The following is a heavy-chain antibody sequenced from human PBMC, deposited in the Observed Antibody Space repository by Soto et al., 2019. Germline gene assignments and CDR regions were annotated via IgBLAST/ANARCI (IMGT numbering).Heavy chain of an antibody. CDR1: GYTFTSYG. V-gene: IGHV1-18*01. Sequence: QVQLVQSGAEVKKPGASVKVSCKASGYTFTSYGISWVRQAPGQGLEWMGWISAYNGNTNYAQKLQGRVTITTDAATSIAYMELRSLRSDDTAVYYCARGGVGYCSSTSCYGGDYYYYYYMDVWGKGTTVTVSS. J-gene: IGHJ6*03. CDR3: ARGGVGYCSSTSCYGGDYYYYYYMDV. CDR2: ISAYNGNT. D-gene: IGHD2-2*01.